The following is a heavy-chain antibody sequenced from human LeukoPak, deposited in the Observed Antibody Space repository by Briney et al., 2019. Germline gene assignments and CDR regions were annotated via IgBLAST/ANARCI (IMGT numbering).Heavy chain of an antibody. Sequence: GRSLRLSCAASGFTFSSYGVHWVRQAPGKGLEWVAVIWYDGSNKYYADSVKGRFTISRDNSKNTLYLQMNSLRAEDTAVYYCAGRYCSGGSCYYNWFDPWGQGTLVTVSS. CDR2: IWYDGSNK. CDR1: GFTFSSYG. D-gene: IGHD2-15*01. V-gene: IGHV3-33*01. J-gene: IGHJ5*02. CDR3: AGRYCSGGSCYYNWFDP.